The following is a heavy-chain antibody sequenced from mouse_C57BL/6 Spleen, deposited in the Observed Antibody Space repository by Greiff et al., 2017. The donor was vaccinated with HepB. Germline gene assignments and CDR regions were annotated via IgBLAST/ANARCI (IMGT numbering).Heavy chain of an antibody. CDR3: ARRGHYYGKNDFDV. CDR2: IYWDDDK. V-gene: IGHV8-12*01. D-gene: IGHD1-1*01. J-gene: IGHJ1*03. CDR1: GFSLSTSGMG. Sequence: LQQSGPGILQSSQTLSLTCSFSGFSLSTSGMGVSWIRQPSGKGLEWLAHIYWDDDKRYNPSLKSRLTISKDTSRNQVFLKITSVDTADTATYYCARRGHYYGKNDFDVWGTGTTVTVSS.